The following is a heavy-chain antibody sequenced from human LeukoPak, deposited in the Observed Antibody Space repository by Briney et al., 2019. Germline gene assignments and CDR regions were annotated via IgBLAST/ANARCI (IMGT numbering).Heavy chain of an antibody. CDR3: ARGRSSTTGLDY. D-gene: IGHD4-17*01. Sequence: GGSLRLSCAASGFTFSSYAMSWVRQAPGKGLEWVSAISGSGGSTYYADSVKGRFTISRDNAKNSLYLQMNSLRAEDTAVYYCARGRSSTTGLDYWGQGTLVTVSS. V-gene: IGHV3-23*01. CDR1: GFTFSSYA. J-gene: IGHJ4*02. CDR2: ISGSGGST.